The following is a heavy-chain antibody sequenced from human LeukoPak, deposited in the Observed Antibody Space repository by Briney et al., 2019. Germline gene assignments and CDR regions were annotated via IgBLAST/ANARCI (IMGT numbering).Heavy chain of an antibody. Sequence: GGSLRLSCAASGFTFSDFEMNWVRQVLGKGLEWVSHIDGGGGSIFYADSVKGRFTVSRDNAKNSLYLQMNSLRVEDTAIYYCARELLLCGGDCNDYWGQGTLVTVSS. V-gene: IGHV3-48*03. CDR2: IDGGGGSI. CDR3: ARELLLCGGDCNDY. J-gene: IGHJ4*02. CDR1: GFTFSDFE. D-gene: IGHD2-21*02.